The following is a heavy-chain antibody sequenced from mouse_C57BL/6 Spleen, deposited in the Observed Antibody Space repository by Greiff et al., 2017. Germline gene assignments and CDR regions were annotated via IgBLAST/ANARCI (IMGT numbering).Heavy chain of an antibody. D-gene: IGHD3-2*02. J-gene: IGHJ2*01. V-gene: IGHV1-66*01. CDR2: IYPGSGNT. Sequence: VKLQESGPELVRPGASVKISCKASGYSFTSSYIHWVKQSPSQGLEWIGWIYPGSGNTKSNKKFTGKATLTADTTSSTAYMQLSSLTSEDSAFYYGARRRGDSGSHFDYWGQGTTLTVSS. CDR1: GYSFTSSY. CDR3: ARRRGDSGSHFDY.